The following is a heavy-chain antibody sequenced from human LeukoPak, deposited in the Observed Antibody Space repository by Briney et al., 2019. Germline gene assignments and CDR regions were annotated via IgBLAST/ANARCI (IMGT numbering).Heavy chain of an antibody. CDR1: GFSFSTYW. CDR3: ARDPESRSFVL. V-gene: IGHV3-7*01. Sequence: GSLRLSCAASGFSFSTYWMSWVRQTPEKGLEFVANIDQGGSERNYMDSLKGRCTISRDNAKKSLYLELNSLRADDTAVYYCARDPESRSFVLWGRGDLVTVSS. J-gene: IGHJ4*02. D-gene: IGHD3-3*01. CDR2: IDQGGSER.